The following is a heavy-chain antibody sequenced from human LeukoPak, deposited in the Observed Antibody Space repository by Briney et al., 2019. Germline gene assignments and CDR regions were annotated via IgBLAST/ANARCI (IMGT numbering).Heavy chain of an antibody. CDR3: AIDHCGGDCSSTPYFDY. CDR1: GGTFSSYA. CDR2: IIPIFGTA. D-gene: IGHD2-21*02. V-gene: IGHV1-69*13. Sequence: ASVKVSCKASGGTFSSYAISWVRQAPGQGLEWMGGIIPIFGTANYAQKFQGRVTITADESTSTAYMELSCLRSEDTAVYYCAIDHCGGDCSSTPYFDYWGQGTLVTVSS. J-gene: IGHJ4*02.